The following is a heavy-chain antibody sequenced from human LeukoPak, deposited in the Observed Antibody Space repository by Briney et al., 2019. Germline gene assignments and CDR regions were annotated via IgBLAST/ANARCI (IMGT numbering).Heavy chain of an antibody. CDR3: TRDEMEHFGSYYAF. V-gene: IGHV4-38-2*02. CDR1: GYSISIGYY. J-gene: IGHJ4*02. D-gene: IGHD3-3*02. Sequence: SETLSLTCTVSGYSISIGYYWGWIRQPPGKGLEWIGSIYHSGSTYYNPSLKSRVTLSVDKPKNQFSLKLSSVTAADTAVYCTRDEMEHFGSYYAFWGQGKLVSVSS. CDR2: IYHSGST.